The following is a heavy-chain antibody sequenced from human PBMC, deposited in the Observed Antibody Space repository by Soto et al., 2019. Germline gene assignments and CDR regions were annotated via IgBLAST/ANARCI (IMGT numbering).Heavy chain of an antibody. Sequence: TSETLSLTCAVYGGSFSGYYWSWIRQPPGKGLEWIGEINHSGSTNYNTSLKSRVTISVDTSKHQFSLKLSAVTAADTAVYYCARAPPRGITGTTLNWFDPWGQGTLVTVSS. J-gene: IGHJ5*02. V-gene: IGHV4-34*01. CDR3: ARAPPRGITGTTLNWFDP. CDR1: GGSFSGYY. D-gene: IGHD1-7*01. CDR2: INHSGST.